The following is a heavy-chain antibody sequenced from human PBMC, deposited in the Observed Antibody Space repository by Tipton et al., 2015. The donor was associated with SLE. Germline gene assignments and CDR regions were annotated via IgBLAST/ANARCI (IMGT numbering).Heavy chain of an antibody. J-gene: IGHJ4*02. CDR3: ARTVIPRAGYDY. D-gene: IGHD2-2*01. CDR2: IFHTGNT. V-gene: IGHV4-59*12. CDR1: GDFINDYY. Sequence: TLSLTCTDSGDFINDYYWSWIRQPPGKGLEWIGYIFHTGNTNYNTSLRSRVTISVDTSKNQFYLRVSSVTAADTALYYCARTVIPRAGYDYWCQGTLVTVSS.